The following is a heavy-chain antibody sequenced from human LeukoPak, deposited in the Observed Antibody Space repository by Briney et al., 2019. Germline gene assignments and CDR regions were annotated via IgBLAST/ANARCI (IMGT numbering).Heavy chain of an antibody. CDR1: GFTFSRYE. CDR3: ARESDYGDFFFDY. D-gene: IGHD4-17*01. V-gene: IGHV3-48*03. J-gene: IGHJ4*02. CDR2: ISSSGGII. Sequence: PGGSLRLSCAASGFTFSRYETSWVRQAPGKGLEWVSYISSSGGIIYYADSVKGRFTISRDNAKNSLYLQMNSLRAEDTAVYYCARESDYGDFFFDYWGQGTLVTVSS.